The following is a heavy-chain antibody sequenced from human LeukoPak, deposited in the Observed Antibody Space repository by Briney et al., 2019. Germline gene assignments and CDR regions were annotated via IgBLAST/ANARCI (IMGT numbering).Heavy chain of an antibody. CDR2: INHSGST. CDR1: GGSFSGYY. J-gene: IGHJ6*03. V-gene: IGHV4-34*01. Sequence: SETLSLTCAVYGGSFSGYYWSWIRQPPGKGLEWVGEINHSGSTNYNPSLKSRVTISVDTSKNQFSLKLSSVTAPGAAGVCCSRVKGGYGSGSYFYYYYHYMDVWRKGTTVTVSS. CDR3: SRVKGGYGSGSYFYYYYHYMDV. D-gene: IGHD3-10*01.